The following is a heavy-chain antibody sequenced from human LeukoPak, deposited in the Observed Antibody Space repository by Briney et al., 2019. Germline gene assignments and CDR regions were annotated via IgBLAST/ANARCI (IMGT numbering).Heavy chain of an antibody. CDR3: ARLGYYYGMDV. CDR2: IYYSGST. V-gene: IGHV4-59*08. J-gene: IGHJ6*02. CDR1: GGSISSYY. Sequence: SETLSLTCAVSGGSISSYYWSWIRQPPGKGLEWIGYIYYSGSTNYNPSLKSRVTISVDTSKNQFSLKLSSVTAADTAVYYCARLGYYYGMDVWGQGTTVTVSS.